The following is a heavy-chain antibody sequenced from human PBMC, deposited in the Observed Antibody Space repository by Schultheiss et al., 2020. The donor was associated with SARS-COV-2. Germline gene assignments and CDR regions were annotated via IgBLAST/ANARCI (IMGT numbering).Heavy chain of an antibody. V-gene: IGHV4-59*01. CDR2: IYYSGST. CDR3: ARGDWFDP. D-gene: IGHD1-26*01. Sequence: SQTLSLTCTVSGGSISSYYWSWIRQPPGKGLEWIGYIYYSGSTYYNPSLKSRVTISVDTSKNQFSLKLSSVTAADTAVYYCARGDWFDPWGQGTLVTVSS. J-gene: IGHJ5*02. CDR1: GGSISSYY.